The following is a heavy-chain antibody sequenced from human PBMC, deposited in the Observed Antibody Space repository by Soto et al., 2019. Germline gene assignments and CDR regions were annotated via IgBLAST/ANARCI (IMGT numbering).Heavy chain of an antibody. CDR2: ITSSGSST. CDR1: GFTFSTYA. D-gene: IGHD1-1*01. V-gene: IGHV3-23*01. CDR3: AKICILDGRQFDS. J-gene: IGHJ4*02. Sequence: EVQLLESGGGLVQPGGSLRLSCAASGFTFSTYAMSWVRQAPGKGLEWVSAITSSGSSTYYADSVKGRFTISRDTSKNTRYLQMNSLRAEDTAVYYCAKICILDGRQFDSWGQGILVTFSS.